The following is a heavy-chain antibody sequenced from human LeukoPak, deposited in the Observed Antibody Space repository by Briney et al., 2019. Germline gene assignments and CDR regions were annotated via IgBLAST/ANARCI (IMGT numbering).Heavy chain of an antibody. D-gene: IGHD3-3*01. V-gene: IGHV4-59*01. CDR2: IYYSGST. J-gene: IGHJ6*03. CDR1: GGSISSYY. CDR3: ARGAATYYDFWSGYYRDCYYYCMDV. Sequence: SETLSLTCTVSGGSISSYYWSWIRQPPGKGLEWIGYIYYSGSTNYNPSLKSRVTISVDTSKNQFSLKLSSVTAADTAVYYCARGAATYYDFWSGYYRDCYYYCMDVWGKGTTVTVSS.